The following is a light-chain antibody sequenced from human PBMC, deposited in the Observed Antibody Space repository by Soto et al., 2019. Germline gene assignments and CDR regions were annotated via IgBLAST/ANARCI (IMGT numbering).Light chain of an antibody. CDR1: TSNIGAGYD. V-gene: IGLV1-40*01. CDR3: QSNDSSLSGYV. CDR2: GKS. J-gene: IGLJ1*01. Sequence: QSVLTQPHSLSGAPGQRVTISCTGGTSNIGAGYDVHWYQQLPGTAPKLLIYGKSNRPSGVPDRFSGYKSGTSASLAITGLQDEDEGDYYCQSNDSSLSGYVFGTWTKVTVL.